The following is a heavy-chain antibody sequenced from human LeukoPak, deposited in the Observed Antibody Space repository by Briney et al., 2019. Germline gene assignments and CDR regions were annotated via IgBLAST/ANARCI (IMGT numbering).Heavy chain of an antibody. J-gene: IGHJ6*02. V-gene: IGHV1-24*01. CDR1: GYTLTELS. CDR3: ATGYLVTAGLMDV. CDR2: FDPEDGKT. Sequence: PSVKVSCKVSGYTLTELSMFWVQQAPGKGLEWMGSFDPEDGKTIYAQKFQGRVTMTEDTSTDTAHMELSSLRSEDTAVYYCATGYLVTAGLMDVWGQGTTVTVSS. D-gene: IGHD6-13*01.